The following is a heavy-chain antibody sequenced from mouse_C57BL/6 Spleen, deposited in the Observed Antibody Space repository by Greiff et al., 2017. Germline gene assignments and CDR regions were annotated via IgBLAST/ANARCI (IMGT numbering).Heavy chain of an antibody. CDR2: ILPGSGST. D-gene: IGHD1-1*01. Sequence: VQLQQSGAELMKPGASVKLSCKATGYTFTGYWIEWVKQRPGHGLEWIGEILPGSGSTNYNEKFKGKATFTADTSSNTAYMQLSSLTTEDSAIYYCARRPYYYGSSWDYFDYWGQGTTLTVSS. V-gene: IGHV1-9*01. CDR1: GYTFTGYW. CDR3: ARRPYYYGSSWDYFDY. J-gene: IGHJ2*01.